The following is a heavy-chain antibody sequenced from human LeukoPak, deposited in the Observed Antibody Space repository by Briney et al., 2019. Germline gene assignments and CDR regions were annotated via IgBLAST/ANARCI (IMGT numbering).Heavy chain of an antibody. D-gene: IGHD2/OR15-2a*01. J-gene: IGHJ5*02. CDR3: TTLSCFDP. V-gene: IGHV1-24*01. CDR2: FDPEDGER. CDR1: GYTLTEFS. Sequence: ASVTVSCTVSGYTLTEFSMHWVRQAPGKGLEWMGGFDPEDGERLYAQKFQGRVTMTEDRSTGTAYMELSSLRSEDTAVYYCTTLSCFDPWGQGTLVTVSS.